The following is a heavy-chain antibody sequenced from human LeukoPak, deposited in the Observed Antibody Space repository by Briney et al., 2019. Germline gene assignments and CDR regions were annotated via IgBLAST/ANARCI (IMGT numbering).Heavy chain of an antibody. CDR2: INPSIGGT. D-gene: IGHD6-19*01. Sequence: ASVKVSCKPSGDTLTVDYLHLVRHAPGQTREWMAWINPSIGGTMYAEKFQGRVTMTRDTSTSTAYMELRSMRCADTAVYYCGRNLVGSGWTRADYFDHWGQGTLVTVSS. V-gene: IGHV1-2*02. J-gene: IGHJ4*02. CDR3: GRNLVGSGWTRADYFDH. CDR1: GDTLTVDY.